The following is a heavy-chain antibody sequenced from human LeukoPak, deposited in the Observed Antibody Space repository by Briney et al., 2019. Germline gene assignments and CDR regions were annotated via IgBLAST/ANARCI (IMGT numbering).Heavy chain of an antibody. V-gene: IGHV4-59*11. Sequence: SQTLSLTCIVSGGSISSHYWSWIRQPPGKGLEYIGYIYYSGSTDYNPSLKSRVTISLDTSNNQFSLNLTSVTAADTAVYYCARRSGVLDSRDSRYYFDHWGQGTLVTVSS. CDR1: GGSISSHY. D-gene: IGHD3-22*01. CDR3: ARRSGVLDSRDSRYYFDH. CDR2: IYYSGST. J-gene: IGHJ4*02.